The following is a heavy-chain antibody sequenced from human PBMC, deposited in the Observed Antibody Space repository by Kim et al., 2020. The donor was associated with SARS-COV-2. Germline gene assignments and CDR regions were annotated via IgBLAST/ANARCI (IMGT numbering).Heavy chain of an antibody. CDR1: GGSISSSSYY. Sequence: SETLSLTCTVSGGSISSSSYYWGWIRQPPGKGLEWIGSIYYSGSTYYNPSLKSRVTISVDTSKNQFSLKLSSVTAADTAVYYCARPWYSSSSAWFDPWGQGTLVTVSS. D-gene: IGHD6-6*01. CDR3: ARPWYSSSSAWFDP. CDR2: IYYSGST. J-gene: IGHJ5*02. V-gene: IGHV4-39*01.